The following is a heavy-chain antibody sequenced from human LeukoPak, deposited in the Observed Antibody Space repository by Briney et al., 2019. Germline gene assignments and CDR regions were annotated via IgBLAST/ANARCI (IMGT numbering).Heavy chain of an antibody. V-gene: IGHV3-74*01. CDR1: GFTFCSYW. D-gene: IGHD5-18*01. J-gene: IGHJ4*02. CDR2: INSDGSST. Sequence: GGSLRLSCAASGFTFCSYWMHWIRQAPGKGLVWVSRINSDGSSTSYADSVKGRFTISRDNAKNTLYLQMNSLRAEDTAVYYCARADTAMVYDYFDYWGQGTLVTVSS. CDR3: ARADTAMVYDYFDY.